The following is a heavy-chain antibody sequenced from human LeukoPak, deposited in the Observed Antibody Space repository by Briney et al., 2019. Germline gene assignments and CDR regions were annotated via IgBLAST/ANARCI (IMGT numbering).Heavy chain of an antibody. V-gene: IGHV3-7*01. Sequence: GGSLRLSCAASGFTFSSYWMSRVRQAPGKGLEWVANIKQDGSEKYYVDSVKGRFTISRDNAKNSLYLQMNSLRAEDTAVYYCASGRREYQLLLVWGKGTTVTVSS. CDR2: IKQDGSEK. CDR1: GFTFSSYW. CDR3: ASGRREYQLLLV. D-gene: IGHD2-2*01. J-gene: IGHJ6*04.